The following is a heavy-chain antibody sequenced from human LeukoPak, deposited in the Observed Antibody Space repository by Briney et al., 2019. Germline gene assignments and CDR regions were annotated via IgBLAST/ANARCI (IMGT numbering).Heavy chain of an antibody. Sequence: SETLSLTCTVSGGSISSYYWSWIRQPPGKGLEWIGYIYYSGSTNYNPSLKSRVTISVDTPKNQFSLTLTSVTAADTAWHFCARGATTNLDHWHQDTLDTVPS. D-gene: IGHD1-14*01. CDR1: GGSISSYY. J-gene: IGHJ1*01. V-gene: IGHV4-59*01. CDR3: ARGATTNLDH. CDR2: IYYSGST.